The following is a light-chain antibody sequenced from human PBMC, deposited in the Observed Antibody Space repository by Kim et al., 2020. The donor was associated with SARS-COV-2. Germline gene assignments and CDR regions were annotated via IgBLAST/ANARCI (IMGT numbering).Light chain of an antibody. CDR3: SSYTTSNTLI. CDR1: IRNVGYYDY. CDR2: DVT. V-gene: IGLV2-14*03. J-gene: IGLJ2*01. Sequence: GQSITISCTGTIRNVGYYDYVSWYQQHPGKAPNLMIYDVTQRPSGVSSRFSGSKSGNTASLTISGLQAEDESDFYCSSYTTSNTLIFGGGTQLTVL.